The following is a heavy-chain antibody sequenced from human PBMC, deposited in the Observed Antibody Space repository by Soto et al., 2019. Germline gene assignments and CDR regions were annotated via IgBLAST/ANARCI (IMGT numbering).Heavy chain of an antibody. Sequence: ASVKVSCTVSGYTLTELSMHWVRQAPGKGLEWMGGFDPEDGETIYAQKFQGRVTMTEDTSTDTAYMELSSLRSEDTAVYYCATKIPFISGYYWEFDYWGQGTLVTVSS. J-gene: IGHJ4*02. CDR3: ATKIPFISGYYWEFDY. V-gene: IGHV1-24*01. CDR2: FDPEDGET. CDR1: GYTLTELS. D-gene: IGHD3-22*01.